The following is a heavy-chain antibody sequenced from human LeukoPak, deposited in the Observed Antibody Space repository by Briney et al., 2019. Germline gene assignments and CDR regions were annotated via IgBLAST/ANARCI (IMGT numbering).Heavy chain of an antibody. CDR2: ISAYNGNT. Sequence: ASVKVSCKASGYTFTSYGISWVRQAPGQGLEWMGWISAYNGNTNYAQKLQGRVTMTTDTSTSTAYMELRSLRSDDTAVYYCARQPYCGGDCYSPYYGMDVWGQGTTVTVSS. CDR1: GYTFTSYG. D-gene: IGHD2-21*02. V-gene: IGHV1-18*01. CDR3: ARQPYCGGDCYSPYYGMDV. J-gene: IGHJ6*02.